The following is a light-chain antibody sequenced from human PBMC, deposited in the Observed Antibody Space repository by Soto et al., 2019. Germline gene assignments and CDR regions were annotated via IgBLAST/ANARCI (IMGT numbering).Light chain of an antibody. CDR1: SRDVGGYNF. V-gene: IGLV2-8*01. Sequence: QSALTQPPSASGSPGQSVTISCSGTSRDVGGYNFVSWYQQHPGKVPKLIIYEVSKRPSGVPARFSGSKSGNTASLTVSGIQADDEADYHCSSFAGNNNVVFGGGTQLTVL. CDR3: SSFAGNNNVV. CDR2: EVS. J-gene: IGLJ2*01.